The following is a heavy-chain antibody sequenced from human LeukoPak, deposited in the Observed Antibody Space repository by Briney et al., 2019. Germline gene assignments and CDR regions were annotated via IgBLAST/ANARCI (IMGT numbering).Heavy chain of an antibody. V-gene: IGHV3-48*03. CDR3: ARDHDILTGYYTDFDAFDI. CDR2: ISSGGSTI. Sequence: PGGSLRLSCAASGFTFSSYEMNWVRQAPGKGLEWVSYISSGGSTIYYADSVKGRFTISRDNAKNSLYLQMNSLRAEDTAVYYCARDHDILTGYYTDFDAFDIWGQGTMVTVSS. D-gene: IGHD3-9*01. J-gene: IGHJ3*02. CDR1: GFTFSSYE.